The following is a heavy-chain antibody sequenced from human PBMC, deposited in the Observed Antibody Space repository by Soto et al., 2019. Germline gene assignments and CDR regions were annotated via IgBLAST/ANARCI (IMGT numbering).Heavy chain of an antibody. CDR1: GFTFSNYA. Sequence: EVQLLESGGGLVQPGGSLRLSCAASGFTFSNYAMSWVRQAPGKGLEWVSAISGSGESTFYGDSVKGRFTVSRDNSKNTLYLQMNRLGVEDTAEYYCAKGGGSCYFDCWGQGTLVTVSS. D-gene: IGHD2-15*01. CDR3: AKGGGSCYFDC. CDR2: ISGSGEST. J-gene: IGHJ4*02. V-gene: IGHV3-23*01.